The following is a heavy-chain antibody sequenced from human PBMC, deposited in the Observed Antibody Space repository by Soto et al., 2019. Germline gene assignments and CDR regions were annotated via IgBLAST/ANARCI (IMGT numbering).Heavy chain of an antibody. CDR1: GFTFDDYA. Sequence: PVGSLRLSCAASGFTFDDYAMFWVRQAPGKGLEWVSGIGWSSANIAYADSVKGRFTISRDNAKNSLYLQMNSLRAEDTALYYCAKGTGYYPLGGPDSWGQGTLVTVSS. CDR2: IGWSSANI. D-gene: IGHD3-9*01. J-gene: IGHJ4*02. V-gene: IGHV3-9*01. CDR3: AKGTGYYPLGGPDS.